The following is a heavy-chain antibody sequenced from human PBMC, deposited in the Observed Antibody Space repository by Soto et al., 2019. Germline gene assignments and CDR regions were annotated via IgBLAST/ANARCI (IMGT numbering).Heavy chain of an antibody. CDR3: RAVADLGEGYYYYYGMDV. CDR1: GGSISSSSYY. CDR2: IYYSGST. J-gene: IGHJ6*02. D-gene: IGHD6-19*01. Sequence: PSETLSLTCTVSGGSISSSSYYWGWIRQPPGKGLEWIGSIYYSGSTYYNPSLKSRVTISVDTSKNQFSLKLSSVTAADTAVYYCRAVADLGEGYYYYYGMDVWGQGTTVTVSS. V-gene: IGHV4-39*01.